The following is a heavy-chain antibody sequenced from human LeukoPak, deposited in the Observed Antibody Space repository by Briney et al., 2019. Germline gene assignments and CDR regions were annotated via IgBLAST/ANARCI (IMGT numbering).Heavy chain of an antibody. D-gene: IGHD4-17*01. V-gene: IGHV1-46*01. CDR1: GYTFTSYY. J-gene: IGHJ4*02. CDR2: INPSGGST. Sequence: ASVKVSCKASGYTFTSYYMHWVRQAPGQGLEWMGIINPSGGSTSYAQKLQGRVTMTRDTSTSTVYMELSSLRSEDTAVYYCARDDNGDHAFGYWGQGTLVTVSS. CDR3: ARDDNGDHAFGY.